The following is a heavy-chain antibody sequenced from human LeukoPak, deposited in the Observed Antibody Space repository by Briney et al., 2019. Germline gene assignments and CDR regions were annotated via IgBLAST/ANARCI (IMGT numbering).Heavy chain of an antibody. CDR3: ARDGTSTDDY. Sequence: ASVKVSCKTSGYTFSNFGINWVRQAPGQGLEWMGWISGNNDNPNYGQKFQGRFTVTTDTSTSTAYMELGNLRFDDTAVYYCARDGTSTDDYWGQGTLVTVSS. D-gene: IGHD2-2*01. CDR1: GYTFSNFG. J-gene: IGHJ4*02. V-gene: IGHV1-18*01. CDR2: ISGNNDNP.